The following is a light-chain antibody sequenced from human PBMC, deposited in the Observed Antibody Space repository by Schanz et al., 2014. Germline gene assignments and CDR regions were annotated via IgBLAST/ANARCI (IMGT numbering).Light chain of an antibody. J-gene: IGLJ1*01. V-gene: IGLV2-8*01. CDR1: SSDVGAYNY. CDR3: FSYAGSGLYV. Sequence: QSALTQPPSASGSPGQSVTISCTGTSSDVGAYNYVSWYQQHPGKAPKLMICEVSKRPSGVSNRFSGSKSGNTASLTISGLQAEDEADYYCFSYAGSGLYVFGTGTKLTVL. CDR2: EVS.